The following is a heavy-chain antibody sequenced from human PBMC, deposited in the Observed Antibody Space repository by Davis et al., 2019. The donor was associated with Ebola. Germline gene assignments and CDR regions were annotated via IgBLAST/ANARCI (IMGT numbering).Heavy chain of an antibody. D-gene: IGHD3-3*01. CDR3: AKAPVRCLEWFTTDY. CDR1: EFTFSGYA. V-gene: IGHV3-23*01. J-gene: IGHJ4*02. Sequence: GGSLRLSCAASEFTFSGYAMSWVRQAPGKGLEWVSAISGSGGSTYYSGSVKGRFTISRDNSRNTLYLQMNSLRAEDTAVYYCAKAPVRCLEWFTTDYWGKGTLVTVSS. CDR2: ISGSGGST.